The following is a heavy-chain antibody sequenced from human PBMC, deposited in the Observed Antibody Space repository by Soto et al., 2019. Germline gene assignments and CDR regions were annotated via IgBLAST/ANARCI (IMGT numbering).Heavy chain of an antibody. CDR1: GGSVSNFY. CDR2: IYSSGST. J-gene: IGHJ5*02. CDR3: ARSSHKESWFDP. D-gene: IGHD6-13*01. Sequence: PSETLSLTCSVSGGSVSNFYWNWIRQPAGKGLEWIGRIYSSGSTNYNPSLRSRVTMSVDTAKNQFSLKLNSVTAADTAVYYCARSSHKESWFDPWGQGTLVTVS. V-gene: IGHV4-4*07.